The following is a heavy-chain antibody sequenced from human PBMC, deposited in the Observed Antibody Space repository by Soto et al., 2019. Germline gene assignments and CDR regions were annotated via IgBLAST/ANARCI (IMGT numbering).Heavy chain of an antibody. CDR1: GFTFSSYA. D-gene: IGHD2-8*01. J-gene: IGHJ4*02. CDR3: VKAVYLLDFDY. Sequence: GSLRLSCAASGFTFSSYAMTWVRQAPGKGLEWVSTISGTGTTTYYADSVKGRFTTSRDNSKNTLYLQMNSLRTEDTAVYYCVKAVYLLDFDYWGQGTLVTVSS. CDR2: ISGTGTTT. V-gene: IGHV3-23*01.